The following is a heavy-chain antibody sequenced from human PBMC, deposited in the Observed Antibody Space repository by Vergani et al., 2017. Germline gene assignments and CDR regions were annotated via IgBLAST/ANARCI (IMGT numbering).Heavy chain of an antibody. CDR1: GGTFSSST. J-gene: IGHJ4*02. CDR3: ARAYYGSGSYQDY. CDR2: IIPILGIA. Sequence: QVQLVQSGAEVKKPGSSVKVSCKASGGTFSSSTISWVRQAPGQGLEWMGRIIPILGIANYAQKFQGRVTITADKSTSTAYMELSSLRSEDTAVYYCARAYYGSGSYQDYWGQGTLVTVSS. D-gene: IGHD3-10*01. V-gene: IGHV1-69*02.